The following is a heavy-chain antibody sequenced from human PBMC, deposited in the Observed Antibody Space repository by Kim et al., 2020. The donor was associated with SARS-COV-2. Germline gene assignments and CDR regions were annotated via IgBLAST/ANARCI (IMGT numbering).Heavy chain of an antibody. CDR1: GGSISSYY. D-gene: IGHD3-16*02. J-gene: IGHJ6*02. CDR2: IYYSGST. CDR3: ARDRYLPSIKYYYYYGMDV. Sequence: SETLSLTCTVSGGSISSYYWSWIQQPPGKGLEWIGYIYYSGSTNYNPSLKSRVTISVDTSKNQFSLKLSSVTAADTAVYYCARDRYLPSIKYYYYYGMDVWGQGTTVTISS. V-gene: IGHV4-59*01.